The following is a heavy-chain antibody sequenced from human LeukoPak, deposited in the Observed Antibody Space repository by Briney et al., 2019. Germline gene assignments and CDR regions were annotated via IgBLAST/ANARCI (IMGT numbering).Heavy chain of an antibody. V-gene: IGHV4-31*03. D-gene: IGHD4-17*01. CDR1: GGSISSGGYY. Sequence: SQTLSLTCTVPGGSISSGGYYWSWIRQHPGKGLEWIGYIYYSGSTYYNPSLKSRVTISVDTSKNQFSLKLSSVTAADTAVYYCARVSGDYVDYWGQGTLVTVSS. J-gene: IGHJ4*02. CDR3: ARVSGDYVDY. CDR2: IYYSGST.